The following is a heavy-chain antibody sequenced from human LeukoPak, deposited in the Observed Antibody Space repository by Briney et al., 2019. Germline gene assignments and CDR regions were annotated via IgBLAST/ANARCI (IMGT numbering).Heavy chain of an antibody. J-gene: IGHJ4*02. CDR2: ISSSGGNT. CDR3: AKNRGFRGVIVVPPLDF. Sequence: GGSLTLFCAASGFPFSSYPMSWVRQAPGKGLEWVSSISSSGGNTYYADSVKGRFNISREYSKNTLYLQMNSLRAEDTAIYYCAKNRGFRGVIVVPPLDFWGQGTLVTVSS. D-gene: IGHD3-16*02. V-gene: IGHV3-23*01. CDR1: GFPFSSYP.